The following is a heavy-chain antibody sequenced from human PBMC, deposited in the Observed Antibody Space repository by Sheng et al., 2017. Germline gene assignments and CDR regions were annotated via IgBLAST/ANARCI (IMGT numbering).Heavy chain of an antibody. CDR2: IYYSGST. CDR3: ARVPLPYYDSSGGAFDI. J-gene: IGHJ3*02. V-gene: IGHV4-39*07. D-gene: IGHD3-22*01. CDR1: GGSISSSSYY. Sequence: QLQLQESGPGLVKPSETLSLTCTVSGGSISSSSYYWGWIRQPPGKGLEWIGSIYYSGSTYYNPSLKSRVTISVDTSKNQFSLKLSSVTAADTAVYYCARVPLPYYDSSGGAFDIWGQGTMVTVSS.